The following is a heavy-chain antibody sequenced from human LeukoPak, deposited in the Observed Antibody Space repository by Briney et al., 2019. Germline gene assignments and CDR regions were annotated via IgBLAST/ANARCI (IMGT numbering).Heavy chain of an antibody. CDR2: IYHSGST. Sequence: SETLSLTCAVSGGSISSSNWWNWVRQPPGKGLEWIGQIYHSGSTNYNPSLKTRVTLSVDKSKSQFSLNLTSVTAADTAVYYWARVVGSLYNWFDPWGQGTLVTVSS. CDR3: ARVVGSLYNWFDP. V-gene: IGHV4-4*02. J-gene: IGHJ5*02. D-gene: IGHD1-26*01. CDR1: GGSISSSNW.